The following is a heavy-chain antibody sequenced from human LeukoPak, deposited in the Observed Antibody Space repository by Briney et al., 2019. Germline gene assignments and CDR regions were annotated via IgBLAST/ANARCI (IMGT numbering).Heavy chain of an antibody. V-gene: IGHV1-18*01. CDR1: GYTFTSYG. CDR2: ISAYNGNT. J-gene: IGHJ6*02. CDR3: ARARFFEWLKEDYYYYGMDV. Sequence: ASVKVSCKASGYTFTSYGISWVRQAPGQGLEWMGWISAYNGNTNYAQKLQGRVTMTTDTSTSTAYMELRSLRSDDTAVYYCARARFFEWLKEDYYYYGMDVWGQGTTVTVSS. D-gene: IGHD3-3*01.